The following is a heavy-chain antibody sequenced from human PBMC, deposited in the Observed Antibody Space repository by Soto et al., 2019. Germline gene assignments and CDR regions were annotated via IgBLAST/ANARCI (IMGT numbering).Heavy chain of an antibody. Sequence: QVQLVESGGGVVQPGRSLRLSCAASGFTFSSYAMHWVRQAPGKGLEWVALMSYDGSNTFYADSVKGRFTFSRDNSKNTLYLQMISLRAEDTAVYYCARGGNIVVVPALLDVWGQGTTVTVSS. CDR3: ARGGNIVVVPALLDV. J-gene: IGHJ6*02. V-gene: IGHV3-30-3*01. CDR1: GFTFSSYA. CDR2: MSYDGSNT. D-gene: IGHD2-2*01.